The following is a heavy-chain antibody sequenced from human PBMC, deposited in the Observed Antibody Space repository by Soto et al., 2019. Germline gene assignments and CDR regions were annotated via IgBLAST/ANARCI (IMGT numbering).Heavy chain of an antibody. J-gene: IGHJ6*02. CDR1: GGSISSGGYY. V-gene: IGHV4-31*11. CDR2: IYYSGST. CDR3: ARVGGAYYYYGMDV. Sequence: SETLSLTCAVSGGSISSGGYYWSWIRQHPGKGLEWIGYIYYSGSTYYNPSLKSRVTISVDTSKNQFSLKLSSVTAAETAVYYCARVGGAYYYYGMDVWGQGTTVS. D-gene: IGHD1-26*01.